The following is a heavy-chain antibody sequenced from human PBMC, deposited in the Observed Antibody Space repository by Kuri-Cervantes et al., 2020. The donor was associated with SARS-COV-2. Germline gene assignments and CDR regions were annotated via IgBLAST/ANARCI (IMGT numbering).Heavy chain of an antibody. J-gene: IGHJ4*02. CDR2: LSSSSSYI. CDR3: ARGGTDFWSGYSEDLGY. Sequence: GESLKISCAASASTISSYNMNWVRQAPGKGLEWVSSLSSSSSYIYYADSVKGRFTIPRGDTKNSLYLQMNSLRAEDTAVYYCARGGTDFWSGYSEDLGYWGQGTLVTVSS. V-gene: IGHV3-21*01. CDR1: ASTISSYN. D-gene: IGHD3-3*01.